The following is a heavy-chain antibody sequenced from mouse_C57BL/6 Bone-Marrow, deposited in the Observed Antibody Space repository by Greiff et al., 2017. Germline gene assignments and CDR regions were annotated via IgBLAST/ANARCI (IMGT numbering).Heavy chain of an antibody. Sequence: EVQLQQSGPGLVKPSQSLSLTCSVTGYSITSGYYWNWIRQFPGNKLEWLGYISYDGSNNYNPSLKNRISITRDTSKNQFFLKLNSVTTEDTATYCCARVGTTVPSWFAYWGQGTLVTVSA. J-gene: IGHJ3*01. D-gene: IGHD1-1*01. V-gene: IGHV3-6*01. CDR3: ARVGTTVPSWFAY. CDR2: ISYDGSN. CDR1: GYSITSGYY.